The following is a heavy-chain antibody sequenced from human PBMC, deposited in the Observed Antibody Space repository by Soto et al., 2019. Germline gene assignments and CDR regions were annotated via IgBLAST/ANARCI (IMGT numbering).Heavy chain of an antibody. D-gene: IGHD4-17*01. CDR1: GFTFSTYS. J-gene: IGHJ4*02. CDR3: ARGYADSDY. Sequence: EVQLVESGGGLVQPGGSLRLSCAASGFTFSTYSMNWVRQAPGKGLEWISYISGTSSTIYYADSVKGRFTISRDNAKNSLYLQMNSLRDEDTAVYYCARGYADSDYWGQGTLVTVSS. CDR2: ISGTSSTI. V-gene: IGHV3-48*02.